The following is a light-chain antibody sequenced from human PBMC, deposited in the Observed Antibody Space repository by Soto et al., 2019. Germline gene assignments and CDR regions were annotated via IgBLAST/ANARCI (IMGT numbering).Light chain of an antibody. V-gene: IGKV1-5*01. CDR1: QSVSGW. CDR2: DAS. Sequence: PTGQYRYALSSSVGDTVIVTFADSQSVSGWLAWYQQKPGEAPKLXIYDASALPRGVRSRFSGSGSGTKFTLTIASLQPDDFAPYYCQQYETFSGTFGPGTKV. J-gene: IGKJ1*01. CDR3: QQYETFSGT.